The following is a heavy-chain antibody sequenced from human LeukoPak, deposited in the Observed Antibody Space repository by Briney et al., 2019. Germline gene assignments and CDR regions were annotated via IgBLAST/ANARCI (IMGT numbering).Heavy chain of an antibody. CDR3: ARDQGRWLQSAFDI. J-gene: IGHJ3*02. D-gene: IGHD5-24*01. CDR1: GFTFSSYE. V-gene: IGHV3-7*01. Sequence: GGSLRLSCAASGFTFSSYEMNWVRQAPGKGLEWVAKIKADGGEKDHVASVKGRFTISRDNAKNSLYLQMNSLRAEDTAVYYCARDQGRWLQSAFDIWGQGTMVTVSS. CDR2: IKADGGEK.